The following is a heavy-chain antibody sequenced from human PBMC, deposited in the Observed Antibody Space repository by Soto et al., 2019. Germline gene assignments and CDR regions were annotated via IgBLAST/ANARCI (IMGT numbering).Heavy chain of an antibody. CDR1: GYTFSDHY. CDR2: INPFSGGA. V-gene: IGHV1-2*02. Sequence: ASVKVSCKASGYTFSDHYLHWFRQAPGQGLEWLGWINPFSGGAKYPQKFRDKVTMATDTSNNTINLDLYSLASDDTAIYYCARYSGTYSLDYWGQGTLVTVSS. J-gene: IGHJ4*02. D-gene: IGHD3-10*01. CDR3: ARYSGTYSLDY.